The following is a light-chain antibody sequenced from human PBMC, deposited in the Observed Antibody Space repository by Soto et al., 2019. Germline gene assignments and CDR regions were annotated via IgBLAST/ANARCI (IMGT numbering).Light chain of an antibody. Sequence: IKMTQSPSTLSGKVGDRVTITCRASQTISSWLAWYQQKPGKAPKLLIYKASTLKSGVPSRFSGSGSGTEFTLTISSLQPDDFATYYCQHYNSYSEAFGQGSIV. V-gene: IGKV1-5*03. CDR2: KAS. CDR1: QTISSW. J-gene: IGKJ1*01. CDR3: QHYNSYSEA.